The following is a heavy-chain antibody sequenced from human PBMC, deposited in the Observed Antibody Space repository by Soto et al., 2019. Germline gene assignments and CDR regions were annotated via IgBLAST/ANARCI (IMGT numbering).Heavy chain of an antibody. V-gene: IGHV5-51*01. CDR3: ARRPGDETGNYYFYMDV. D-gene: IGHD2-21*01. Sequence: GESLKISCKGSGYTFTNYWIGWVRQMPGKGLEWMGIIYPGDSVTRYSPSFQGQVTISADKSISTAYLQWSSLKASDTAMYYCARRPGDETGNYYFYMDVWGKGTTVTVSS. CDR1: GYTFTNYW. CDR2: IYPGDSVT. J-gene: IGHJ6*03.